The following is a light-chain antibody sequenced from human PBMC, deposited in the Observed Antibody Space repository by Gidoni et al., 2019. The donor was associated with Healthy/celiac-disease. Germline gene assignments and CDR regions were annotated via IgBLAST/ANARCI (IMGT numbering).Light chain of an antibody. CDR2: AAS. CDR1: QGISSY. V-gene: IGKV1-8*01. CDR3: QQYYSYGT. Sequence: AIRMTQSPSSFSASTGDRVTITCRASQGISSYLAWYQQKPGKAPKLLIYAASTLQSGVPSRFSGSGSGKDFTLTISCLQSEDFATYYCQQYYSYGTFGQGTKVEIK. J-gene: IGKJ1*01.